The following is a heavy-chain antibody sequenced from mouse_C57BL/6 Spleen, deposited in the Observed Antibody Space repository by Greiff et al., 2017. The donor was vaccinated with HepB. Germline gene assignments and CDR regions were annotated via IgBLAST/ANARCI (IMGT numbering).Heavy chain of an antibody. CDR2: IYPGSGST. V-gene: IGHV1-55*01. J-gene: IGHJ3*01. Sequence: QVQLQQPGAELVKPGASVKMSCKASGYTFTSYWITWVKQRPGQGLEWMGEIYPGSGSTTYNEKFKRKATLTVDTSSSTAYMQLRLLTSEDSAVYYCARWGDYDEGFAYWGQGTLVTVSA. CDR3: ARWGDYDEGFAY. D-gene: IGHD2-4*01. CDR1: GYTFTSYW.